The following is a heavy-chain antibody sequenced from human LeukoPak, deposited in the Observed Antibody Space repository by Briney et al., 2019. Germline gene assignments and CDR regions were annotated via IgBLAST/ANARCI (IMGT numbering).Heavy chain of an antibody. CDR2: ISTSGGDT. Sequence: PGGSLRLSCAASGFTFSNYAMYWVRQAPGKGLEWVSAISTSGGDTCYPDSVRGRFTISRDNSKNTLYLQMYSLRAEDTAVYYCAKGSAQYYFEYWGQGTLVTVSS. CDR1: GFTFSNYA. V-gene: IGHV3-23*01. J-gene: IGHJ4*02. CDR3: AKGSAQYYFEY.